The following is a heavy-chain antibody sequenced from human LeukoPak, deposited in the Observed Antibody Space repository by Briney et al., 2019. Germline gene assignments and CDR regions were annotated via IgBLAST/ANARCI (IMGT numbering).Heavy chain of an antibody. D-gene: IGHD3-9*01. V-gene: IGHV3-11*04. CDR1: GFTFSDYY. Sequence: PGGSLRLSCAASGFTFSDYYMSWLRQAPGKGLEWVSYISSSGSTIYYADSVQGRFTISRDNAKNSLYLQMNSLRAEDTAVYYCARDSILRYFDWQYNWFDPWGQGTLVTVSS. CDR2: ISSSGSTI. J-gene: IGHJ5*02. CDR3: ARDSILRYFDWQYNWFDP.